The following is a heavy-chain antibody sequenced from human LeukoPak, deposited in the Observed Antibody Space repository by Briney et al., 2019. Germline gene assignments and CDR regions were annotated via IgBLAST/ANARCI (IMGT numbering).Heavy chain of an antibody. CDR1: GYTFTSYA. D-gene: IGHD6-13*01. CDR3: ARFLGVAAAGTGFDY. J-gene: IGHJ4*02. Sequence: ASVKVSCKASGYTFTSYAMHWVRQAPGQRLEWMGWINAGNGNTKYSQKFQGRVTITRDTSASTAYMELSSLRSDDTAVYYCARFLGVAAAGTGFDYWGQGTLVTVSS. V-gene: IGHV1-3*01. CDR2: INAGNGNT.